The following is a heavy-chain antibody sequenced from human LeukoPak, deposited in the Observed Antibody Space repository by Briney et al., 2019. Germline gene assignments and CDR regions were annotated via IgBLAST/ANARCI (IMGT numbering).Heavy chain of an antibody. CDR2: IYTSGST. D-gene: IGHD1-7*01. CDR1: GGSISSYY. Sequence: PSETLSLTCTVSGGSISSYYWSWIRQPPGKGLEWIGYIYTSGSTNYNPSLKSRVTISVDTSKNQFPLKLSSVTAADTAVYYCARAITGTSYYYYMDVWGKGTTVNVSS. V-gene: IGHV4-4*09. CDR3: ARAITGTSYYYYMDV. J-gene: IGHJ6*03.